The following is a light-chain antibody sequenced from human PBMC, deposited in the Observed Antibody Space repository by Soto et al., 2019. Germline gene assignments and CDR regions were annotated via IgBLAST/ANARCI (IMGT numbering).Light chain of an antibody. Sequence: DIQMTQSPSSLSASVGDRVTITCRASQGIANYLAWYQHKPGKVPNLLIYAASTLQSGVPSRFSGGGSGTDFTLTINGLQPEDVAVYYCQQYYGSPWTFGQGTKVDIK. V-gene: IGKV1-27*01. J-gene: IGKJ1*01. CDR1: QGIANY. CDR2: AAS. CDR3: QQYYGSPWT.